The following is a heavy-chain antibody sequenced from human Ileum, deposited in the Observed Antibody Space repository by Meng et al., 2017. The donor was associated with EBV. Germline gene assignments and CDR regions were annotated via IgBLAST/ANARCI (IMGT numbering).Heavy chain of an antibody. CDR3: ARRYYGVPFDN. D-gene: IGHD3-3*01. V-gene: IGHV4-39*01. Sequence: QGAGPGVVKPSETLSLTCAVSGDSISSSNHWWGWIRQPPGKGLEWVGTIYYSGSTFYNPSLKSRVTISLDTSKNQFSLKVSSVTAADTAVYYCARRYYGVPFDNWGQGTLVTVSS. CDR1: GDSISSSNHW. CDR2: IYYSGST. J-gene: IGHJ4*02.